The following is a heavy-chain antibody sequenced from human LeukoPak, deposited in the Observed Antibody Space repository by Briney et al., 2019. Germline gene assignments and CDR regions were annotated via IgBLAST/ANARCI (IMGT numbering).Heavy chain of an antibody. CDR3: ARGKGYSYGYFSSYYYYYMDV. D-gene: IGHD5-18*01. CDR2: IYYSGST. J-gene: IGHJ6*03. V-gene: IGHV4-31*03. Sequence: PSETLSLTCTVSGGSISSGGYDWRWLRQEPGKGLEWIGYIYYSGSTYYNPSLKSRVTISVDTSKNQFSLKLSSVTAADTAVYYCARGKGYSYGYFSSYYYYYMDVWGKGTTVTVSS. CDR1: GGSISSGGYD.